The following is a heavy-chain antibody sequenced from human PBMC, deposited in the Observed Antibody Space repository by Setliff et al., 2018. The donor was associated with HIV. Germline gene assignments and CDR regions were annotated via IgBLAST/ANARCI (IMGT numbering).Heavy chain of an antibody. V-gene: IGHV4-61*01. CDR2: IYYSGIT. CDR3: ARDPPGYGDSNDY. CDR1: GGSVGSGSYY. J-gene: IGHJ4*02. D-gene: IGHD4-17*01. Sequence: LSLTCTVSGGSVGSGSYYWSWIRQSPGKGLEWIGYIYYSGITTYNPSLKSRVTISIDTSKSQFSLRLHSVTAADTAVYYCARDPPGYGDSNDYWGQGTLVTVSS.